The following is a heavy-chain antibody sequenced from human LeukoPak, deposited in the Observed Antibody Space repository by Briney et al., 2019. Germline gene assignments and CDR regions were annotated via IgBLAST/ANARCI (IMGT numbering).Heavy chain of an antibody. CDR1: GFTFSLYW. D-gene: IGHD3-9*01. CDR2: IKQDGSEK. Sequence: GWSLRLSCAASGFTFSLYWMNWVRRAPGKGLEWVANIKQDGSEKNYVDSVKGRFTISRDNAKNSPYLQMNNLRVEDTAMYYCAGGTGFIIKDWGQGTLVTVSS. J-gene: IGHJ4*02. CDR3: AGGTGFIIKD. V-gene: IGHV3-7*03.